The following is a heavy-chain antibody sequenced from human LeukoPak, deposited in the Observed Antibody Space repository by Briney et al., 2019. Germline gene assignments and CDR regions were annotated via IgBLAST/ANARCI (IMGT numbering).Heavy chain of an antibody. CDR3: ARAWNGCSDY. J-gene: IGHJ4*02. CDR2: ISGYNGNT. CDR1: GYTFTSYG. Sequence: GASVKVSCTASGYTFTSYGMGWVRQAPGQGLEWMGWISGYNGNTNYAQKLQDRVTMTTDTFTSTAYMELRSLRSDDTAVYYCARAWNGCSDYWGQGTLVTVSS. V-gene: IGHV1-18*01. D-gene: IGHD4/OR15-4a*01.